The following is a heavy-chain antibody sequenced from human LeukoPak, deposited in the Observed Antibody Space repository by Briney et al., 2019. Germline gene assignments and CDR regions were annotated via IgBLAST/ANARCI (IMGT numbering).Heavy chain of an antibody. CDR2: ISAYNGNT. J-gene: IGHJ4*02. D-gene: IGHD6-19*01. Sequence: ASVKVSCKASGYTFTSYGISWVRQAPGQGLEWMGWISAYNGNTNYAQKLQGRVTMTTDTSTSTAYMELRSLRSDDTAVYYCARDDSSGCLGWAQFDYWGQGSLVTVSS. V-gene: IGHV1-18*01. CDR1: GYTFTSYG. CDR3: ARDDSSGCLGWAQFDY.